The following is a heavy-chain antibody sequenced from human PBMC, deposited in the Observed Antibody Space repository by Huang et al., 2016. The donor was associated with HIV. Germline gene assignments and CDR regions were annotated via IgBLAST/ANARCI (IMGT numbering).Heavy chain of an antibody. V-gene: IGHV3-21*04. CDR1: GFTFSTYS. Sequence: EVQLMESGGGLVKPGGSLRVSCAASGFTFSTYSMNWVRQGPGKCVEWVSSITVTSAYTYYADSVKGRFTISRDNANNLLYLQMNSLRVEDTSVYYCARVRTSWRGAMDVWGQGTTVTVSS. J-gene: IGHJ6*02. CDR3: ARVRTSWRGAMDV. D-gene: IGHD3-10*01. CDR2: ITVTSAYT.